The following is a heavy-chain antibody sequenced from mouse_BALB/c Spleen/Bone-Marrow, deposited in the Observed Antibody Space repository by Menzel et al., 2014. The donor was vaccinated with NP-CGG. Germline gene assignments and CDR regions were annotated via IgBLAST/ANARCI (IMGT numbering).Heavy chain of an antibody. V-gene: IGHV6-6*02. CDR2: RSLKSNNNAT. CDR3: IRAYRHDVWAMDY. J-gene: IGHJ4*01. Sequence: EVKLVESGGGMEKTRQKMKGEWEKTGLKKRKNWMNWDRKAPENVLQRGADRSLKSNNNATHYAEAVKGRFTISRDDSKSSVYLQMNNLRVEDTGIYYCIRAYRHDVWAMDYWGQGTSV. CDR1: GLKKRKNW. D-gene: IGHD2-14*01.